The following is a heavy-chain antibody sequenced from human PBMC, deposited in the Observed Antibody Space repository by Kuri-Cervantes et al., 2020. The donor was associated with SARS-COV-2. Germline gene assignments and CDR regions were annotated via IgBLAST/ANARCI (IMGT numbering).Heavy chain of an antibody. D-gene: IGHD4-17*01. CDR1: GFTFSSYW. CDR3: ARGLTTVTTLDFQH. V-gene: IGHV3-7*01. Sequence: GESLKISCAASGFTFSSYWMSWVRQAPGKGLEWVANIKQDGSEKYYVDSVKGRFTISRDNAKNSLYPQMNSLRAEDTAVYYCARGLTTVTTLDFQHWGQGTLVTVSS. J-gene: IGHJ1*01. CDR2: IKQDGSEK.